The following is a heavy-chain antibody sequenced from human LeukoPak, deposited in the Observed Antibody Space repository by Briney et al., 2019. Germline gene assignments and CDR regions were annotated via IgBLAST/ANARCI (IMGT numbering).Heavy chain of an antibody. D-gene: IGHD4-17*01. J-gene: IGHJ4*02. CDR1: GFTVSSNY. CDR3: AREDYGDYLFDY. V-gene: IGHV3-53*05. Sequence: GGSLRLSCAASGFTVSSNYMSWVRQAPGKGLEWVSVIYSGGSTYYADSVKGRFTISRDNSKNTLYLQMNSLRAEDTAVYYCAREDYGDYLFDYWGQGTLVTVSS. CDR2: IYSGGST.